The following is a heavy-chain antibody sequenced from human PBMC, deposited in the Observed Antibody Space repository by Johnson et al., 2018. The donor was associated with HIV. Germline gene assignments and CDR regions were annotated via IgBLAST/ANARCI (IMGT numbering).Heavy chain of an antibody. CDR1: GFTFNNAW. Sequence: VQLMESGGGLVKPGGSLRLSCTASGFTFNNAWMSWVRQAPGKGLEWVGRIKSKTDGGTTDYAAPVKCPFTISRDNSKNTLYLQLNTLRAADTAVYYCARDWDAYGAFDIWGQGTMVTVSS. CDR3: ARDWDAYGAFDI. CDR2: IKSKTDGGTT. D-gene: IGHD1-26*01. V-gene: IGHV3-15*01. J-gene: IGHJ3*02.